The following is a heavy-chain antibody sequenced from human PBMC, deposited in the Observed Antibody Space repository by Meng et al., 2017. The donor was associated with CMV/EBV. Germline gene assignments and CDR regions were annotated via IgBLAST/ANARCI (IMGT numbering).Heavy chain of an antibody. V-gene: IGHV1-8*01. CDR3: ARARVDDVLTGYLPQGDVYYYGMDV. J-gene: IGHJ6*02. D-gene: IGHD3-9*01. CDR1: GYTFTTYD. Sequence: ASVKVSCKASGYTFTTYDINWVRQATGQGLEWMGWMNPNSGNTGYAQKFQGRVTLTRVTSISTAYMDLRDLRFDDTAVYYCARARVDDVLTGYLPQGDVYYYGMDVWGLGTTVTVSS. CDR2: MNPNSGNT.